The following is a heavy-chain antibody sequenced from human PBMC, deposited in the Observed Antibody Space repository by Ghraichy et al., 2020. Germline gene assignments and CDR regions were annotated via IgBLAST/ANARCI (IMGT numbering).Heavy chain of an antibody. J-gene: IGHJ4*02. CDR1: GGSFSGYY. Sequence: SQTLSLTCAVYGGSFSGYYWSWIRQPPGKGLEWIGEINHSGSTNYNPSLKSRVTISVDTSKNQFSLKLSSVTAADTAVYYCATGVGSSSGGYWGQGTLVTVSS. CDR2: INHSGST. CDR3: ATGVGSSSGGY. V-gene: IGHV4-34*01. D-gene: IGHD6-6*01.